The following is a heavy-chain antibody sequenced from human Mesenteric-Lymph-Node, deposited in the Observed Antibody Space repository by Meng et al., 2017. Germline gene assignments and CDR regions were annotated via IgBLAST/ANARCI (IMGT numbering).Heavy chain of an antibody. D-gene: IGHD2-2*01. V-gene: IGHV4-4*02. CDR2: IYHSGST. J-gene: IGHJ4*02. CDR1: GASTSSGNW. Sequence: QVQVQESGPGLVKPSETLSLTCVVSGASTSSGNWWNWVRQPPGKGLEWIGDIYHSGSTNYNPSLKSRVTISVDKSKNQFSLKLSSVTAADTAMYYCARGGGCSSSSCDLDYWGQGVLVTVSS. CDR3: ARGGGCSSSSCDLDY.